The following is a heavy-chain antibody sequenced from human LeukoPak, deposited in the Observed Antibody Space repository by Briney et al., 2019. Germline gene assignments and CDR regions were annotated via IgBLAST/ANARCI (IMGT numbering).Heavy chain of an antibody. Sequence: SETLSLTCAVYGGSFSGYYWSWIRQPPGKGLEWIGEINHSGSTNYNPSLKSRVTISVDTFKNQFSLKLSSVTAADTAVYYCARGNGYYDSSGYSLSWFDPWGQGTLVTVSS. CDR1: GGSFSGYY. CDR2: INHSGST. V-gene: IGHV4-34*01. CDR3: ARGNGYYDSSGYSLSWFDP. D-gene: IGHD3-22*01. J-gene: IGHJ5*02.